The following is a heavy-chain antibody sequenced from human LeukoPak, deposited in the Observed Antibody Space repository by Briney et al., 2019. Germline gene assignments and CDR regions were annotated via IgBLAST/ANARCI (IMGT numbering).Heavy chain of an antibody. CDR1: GGSFSGYY. V-gene: IGHV4-34*01. J-gene: IGHJ6*03. CDR2: INHSGST. CDR3: ARVTLPYSGIYYYYYYMDV. D-gene: IGHD5-12*01. Sequence: SETLSLTCAVYGGSFSGYYWSWIRQPPGKGLEWIGEINHSGSTNYNPSLKSRVTISVDTSKNQFSLKLSSVTAADTAVYYCARVTLPYSGIYYYYYYMDVWGKGTTVTVSS.